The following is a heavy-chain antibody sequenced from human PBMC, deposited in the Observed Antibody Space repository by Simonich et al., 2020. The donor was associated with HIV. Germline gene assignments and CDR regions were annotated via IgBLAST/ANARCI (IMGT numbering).Heavy chain of an antibody. CDR1: GYTFTSYG. J-gene: IGHJ5*02. V-gene: IGHV1-18*01. CDR2: IMANNGNT. CDR3: ARYMHRRGVPNWFDP. Sequence: QVQLVQSGAEVKKPGASVKVSCKASGYTFTSYGFSWVRQAPGKGLEWMGWIMANNGNTNYAQNRQGKVTLTTNTSTSTAYMGLRSLRSDDTAVYYCARYMHRRGVPNWFDPWGQGTLVTVSS. D-gene: IGHD3-10*01.